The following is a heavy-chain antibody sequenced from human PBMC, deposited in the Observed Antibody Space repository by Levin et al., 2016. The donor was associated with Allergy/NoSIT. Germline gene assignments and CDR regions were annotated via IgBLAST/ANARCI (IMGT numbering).Heavy chain of an antibody. CDR2: ISWNSGSI. Sequence: GGSLRLSCAASGFTFDDYAMHWVRQAPGKGLEWVSGISWNSGSIGYADSVKGRFTISRDNAKNSLYLQMNSLRAEDTALYYCAKGFHDFWSGYDYWGQGTLVTVSS. CDR3: AKGFHDFWSGYDY. D-gene: IGHD3-3*01. CDR1: GFTFDDYA. J-gene: IGHJ4*02. V-gene: IGHV3-9*01.